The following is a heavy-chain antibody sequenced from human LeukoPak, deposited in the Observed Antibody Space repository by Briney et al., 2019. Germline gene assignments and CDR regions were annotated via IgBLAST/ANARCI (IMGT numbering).Heavy chain of an antibody. CDR1: GFTFSNYW. V-gene: IGHV3-48*04. Sequence: GGSLRLSCAASGFTFSNYWMSWVRQAPGKGLEWVSYISPSGSSIYYADSVKGRFTISRDNAKNSLFLQMNSLRAEDTAVYYCASGGRISSWGQGTLVTVSS. J-gene: IGHJ4*02. CDR2: ISPSGSSI. CDR3: ASGGRISS. D-gene: IGHD3-16*01.